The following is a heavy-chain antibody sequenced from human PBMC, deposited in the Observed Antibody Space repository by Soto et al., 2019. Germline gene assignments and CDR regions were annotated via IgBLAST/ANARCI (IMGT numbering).Heavy chain of an antibody. D-gene: IGHD2-15*01. J-gene: IGHJ4*02. Sequence: SETLSLTCTVSGGSISSYYWSWIRQPPGKGLEWIGYTYYSGSTNYNPSLKSRVTISVDTSKNQFSLKLSSVTAADTAVYYCARGIYCSGGSCYPQFDYWGQGTLVTVSS. CDR3: ARGIYCSGGSCYPQFDY. V-gene: IGHV4-59*01. CDR1: GGSISSYY. CDR2: TYYSGST.